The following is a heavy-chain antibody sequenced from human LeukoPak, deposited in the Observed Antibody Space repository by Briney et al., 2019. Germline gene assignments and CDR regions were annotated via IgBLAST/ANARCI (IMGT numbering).Heavy chain of an antibody. CDR3: DRGATVNLNWLDS. D-gene: IGHD1-26*01. V-gene: IGHV3-74*01. J-gene: IGHJ5*01. Sequence: GGSLRLSCVVSGFTFSSYWMYWVRQAPGEGLVWVSRINTGGSSAAYADSVKGRFTISRDDAKNTLYLQMNSLRAEDTAVYYCDRGATVNLNWLDSWGQGTLFTVSS. CDR2: INTGGSSA. CDR1: GFTFSSYW.